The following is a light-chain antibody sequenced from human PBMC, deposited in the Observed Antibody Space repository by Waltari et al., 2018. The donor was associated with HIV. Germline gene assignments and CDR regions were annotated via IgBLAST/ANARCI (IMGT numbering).Light chain of an antibody. V-gene: IGKV1-39*01. Sequence: DIQVTQSPSSLSAYTGDTVIITCRASQHIKNDFNWYHHKAGSSPRLLISSASGLQSGVPSRFTGSGSGIEFNFTISGLQSEDSATYYCQQSHAPPLTFGGGTKVEIK. J-gene: IGKJ4*01. CDR2: SAS. CDR3: QQSHAPPLT. CDR1: QHIKND.